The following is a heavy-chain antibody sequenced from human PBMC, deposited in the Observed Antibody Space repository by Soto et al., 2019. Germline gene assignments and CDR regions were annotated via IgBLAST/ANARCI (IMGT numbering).Heavy chain of an antibody. V-gene: IGHV3-21*01. J-gene: IGHJ5*02. CDR1: GFTFSSYS. CDR2: ISSSSSYI. D-gene: IGHD2-2*01. Sequence: GGSLRLSCAASGFTFSSYSMNWVRQAPGKGLEWVSSISSSSSYIYYADSVKGRFTISRDNAKNSLYLQMNSLRAEDTAVYYCVRQESIVVVPAAILFDPRGQGTLVTVPS. CDR3: VRQESIVVVPAAILFDP.